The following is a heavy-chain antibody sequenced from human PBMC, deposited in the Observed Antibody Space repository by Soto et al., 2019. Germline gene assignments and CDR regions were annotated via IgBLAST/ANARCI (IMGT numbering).Heavy chain of an antibody. J-gene: IGHJ3*02. V-gene: IGHV4-59*01. CDR3: VSEGAARAPINI. Sequence: SETLSLTCNISGGSTSTYYSSWIRQSPGKGLEWIGYVSYLGSTNYNPSLKRRVTISVDTPKNLFSLNLGSVTAADTAMSYCVSEGAARAPINIWGPGTIVTVSS. CDR1: GGSTSTYY. D-gene: IGHD2-15*01. CDR2: VSYLGST.